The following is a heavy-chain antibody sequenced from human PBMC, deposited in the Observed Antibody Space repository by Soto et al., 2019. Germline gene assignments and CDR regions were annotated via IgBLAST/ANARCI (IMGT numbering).Heavy chain of an antibody. CDR2: INAGNGNT. CDR1: GYTFTSYA. J-gene: IGHJ4*02. D-gene: IGHD6-19*01. CDR3: ARVLRRGIAVAGLHLGY. V-gene: IGHV1-3*01. Sequence: ASLKVSCKASGYTFTSYAMHWVRQAPGQRLEWMGWINAGNGNTKYSQKFQGRVTITRDTSASTAYMELSSLRSEDTAVYYCARVLRRGIAVAGLHLGYWGQGTLVTVSS.